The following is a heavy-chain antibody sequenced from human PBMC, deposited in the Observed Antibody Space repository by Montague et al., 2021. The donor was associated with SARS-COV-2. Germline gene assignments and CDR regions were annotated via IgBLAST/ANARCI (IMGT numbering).Heavy chain of an antibody. Sequence: TLSLTCSVSGVSISRSVYYWGWIRQHPGKGLEWIGYIYYSGSTYYNPSLKSRVTISVDTSKNQFSLKLSSVTAADTAVYYCARVEFDGGYDSVPLDVWGQGTTVTVSS. CDR2: IYYSGST. V-gene: IGHV4-31*03. CDR1: GVSISRSVYY. D-gene: IGHD5-12*01. CDR3: ARVEFDGGYDSVPLDV. J-gene: IGHJ6*02.